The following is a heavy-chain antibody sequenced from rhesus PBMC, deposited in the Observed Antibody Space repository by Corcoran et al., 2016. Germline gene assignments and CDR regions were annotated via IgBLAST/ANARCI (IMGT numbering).Heavy chain of an antibody. D-gene: IGHD6-25*01. J-gene: IGHJ4*01. CDR3: ASDQGSHFDY. Sequence: QVQLQESGPGLVKPSETLSLTCAVSGGSISGYYYWSWIRQPPGKGLEWIGCIYGSGGGNYLNPSLKSRVTLSVDTSKNQFSLKLSSVTAADTAVYYCASDQGSHFDYWGQGVRVTVSS. CDR2: IYGSGGGN. V-gene: IGHV4S14*01. CDR1: GGSISGYYY.